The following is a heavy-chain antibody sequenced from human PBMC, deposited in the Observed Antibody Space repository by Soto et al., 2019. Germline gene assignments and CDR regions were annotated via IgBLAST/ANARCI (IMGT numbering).Heavy chain of an antibody. CDR1: GGSISSYY. J-gene: IGHJ4*02. CDR3: ARELTKDYGGMGY. CDR2: IYYSGST. Sequence: SETLSLTCTVSGGSISSYYWSWIRQPPGKGLEWIGYIYYSGSTNYNPSLKSRVTISVDTSKNQFSLKLSSVTAADTAVYYCARELTKDYGGMGYWGQGTLVTVSS. D-gene: IGHD4-17*01. V-gene: IGHV4-59*01.